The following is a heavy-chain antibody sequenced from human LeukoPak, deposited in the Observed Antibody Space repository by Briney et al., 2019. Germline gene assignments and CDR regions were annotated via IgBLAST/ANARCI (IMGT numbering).Heavy chain of an antibody. Sequence: GGSLRLSCAASGFTFSSYAMHWVRQAPGKGLEWLAFVRYDGSNKYYADSVKGRFTISRDYSRNMLYLQMDSLRAEDTAFYYCAKDYSLYCSSASCYTPFDYWGQGALVTVSS. J-gene: IGHJ4*02. D-gene: IGHD2-2*02. CDR1: GFTFSSYA. CDR2: VRYDGSNK. CDR3: AKDYSLYCSSASCYTPFDY. V-gene: IGHV3-30*02.